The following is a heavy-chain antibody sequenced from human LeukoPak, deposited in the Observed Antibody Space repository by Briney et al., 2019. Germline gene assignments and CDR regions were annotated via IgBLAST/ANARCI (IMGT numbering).Heavy chain of an antibody. Sequence: GGSLRLSCAASGFMFSSYAMHWVRQAPGKGLEWVAVIWYDGSNKYYADSVKGRFTISRDNSKNTLYLQMNSLRAEDTAVYYCARGPRYCSSTSCYAGSIQWDYWGQGTLVTVSS. CDR1: GFMFSSYA. J-gene: IGHJ4*02. V-gene: IGHV3-33*08. CDR3: ARGPRYCSSTSCYAGSIQWDY. D-gene: IGHD2-2*01. CDR2: IWYDGSNK.